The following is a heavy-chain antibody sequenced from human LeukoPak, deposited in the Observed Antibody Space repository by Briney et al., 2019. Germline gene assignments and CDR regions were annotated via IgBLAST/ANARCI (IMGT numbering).Heavy chain of an antibody. D-gene: IGHD4-17*01. Sequence: SETLSLTCTVSGGSISSYYWSWIRQPPGKGLEWIGYIYDSGSTNYNPSLKSRVTISVDTSKNQFSLKLSSVTAADTAVYYCAREDYGDYVGAFDIWGQGTMVTVSS. CDR1: GGSISSYY. CDR2: IYDSGST. CDR3: AREDYGDYVGAFDI. V-gene: IGHV4-59*01. J-gene: IGHJ3*02.